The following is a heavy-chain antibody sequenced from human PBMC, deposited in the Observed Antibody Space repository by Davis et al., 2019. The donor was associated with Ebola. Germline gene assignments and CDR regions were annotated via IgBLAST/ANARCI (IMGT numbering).Heavy chain of an antibody. Sequence: PSETLSLTCAVYGGSFSDYYWGWIRQPPGKGLEWTGEMNRRGRAYYNPSLKSRVTISVDTSKNQFSLKLSSVTAADTAIYYCASPHQIRGRDYFDSWGQGTLVTVSS. V-gene: IGHV4-34*01. CDR2: MNRRGRA. CDR1: GGSFSDYY. J-gene: IGHJ4*02. CDR3: ASPHQIRGRDYFDS.